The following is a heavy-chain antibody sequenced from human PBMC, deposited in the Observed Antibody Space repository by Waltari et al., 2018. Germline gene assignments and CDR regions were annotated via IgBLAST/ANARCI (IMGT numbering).Heavy chain of an antibody. Sequence: QLQLQESGPGLVKPSETMSLTCTVSGGSISSSRYYWGLLRQPPGKGLEWIGSIYYSGSTYYNPSLKSRVTISVDTSKNQFSLKLSSVTAADTAVYYCASIVGAAKARLDAECWGQGTLVTVSS. J-gene: IGHJ4*02. CDR3: ASIVGAAKARLDAEC. V-gene: IGHV4-39*07. D-gene: IGHD1-26*01. CDR1: GGSISSSRYY. CDR2: IYYSGST.